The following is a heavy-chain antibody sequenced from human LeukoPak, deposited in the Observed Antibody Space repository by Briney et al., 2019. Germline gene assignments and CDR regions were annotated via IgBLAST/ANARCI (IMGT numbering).Heavy chain of an antibody. D-gene: IGHD7-27*01. V-gene: IGHV6-1*01. CDR1: GDSVSSNSAA. CDR3: ARLENWAFDY. J-gene: IGHJ4*02. Sequence: SQTLSLTCAISGDSVSSNSAAWNLIRQSPSRGLEWLGRTYYRSKWSTDYAVSVKSRITINPDTSKNQFSLQLNSVTPEDTAVYYCARLENWAFDYWGQGALITVSS. CDR2: TYYRSKWST.